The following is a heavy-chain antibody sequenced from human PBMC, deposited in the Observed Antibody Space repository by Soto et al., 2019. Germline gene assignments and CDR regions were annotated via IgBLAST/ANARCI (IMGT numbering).Heavy chain of an antibody. D-gene: IGHD6-19*01. Sequence: LRLSCAASGFTFSSSWMTWVRQAPGKGLEWVANIKVDGSEKYYVDSVKGRFTISRDNAKNTLYLQMTSLRAEDPALYYCSRAPRWLYFFAYWGQGTLVPVSS. V-gene: IGHV3-7*01. CDR2: IKVDGSEK. J-gene: IGHJ4*02. CDR1: GFTFSSSW. CDR3: SRAPRWLYFFAY.